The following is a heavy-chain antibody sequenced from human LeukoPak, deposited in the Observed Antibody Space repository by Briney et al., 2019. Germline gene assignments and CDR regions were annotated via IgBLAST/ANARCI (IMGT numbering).Heavy chain of an antibody. V-gene: IGHV4-59*01. CDR2: VHDSGST. CDR3: ARDLIILLGAYYYGMDV. CDR1: GGSISTDY. Sequence: SETLSLTCTVSGGSISTDYWSWIRQPPGKGLEWIGYVHDSGSTNYSPSLKSRVTMSVDASKNQVSLKLSSVTAADTAVYYCARDLIILLGAYYYGMDVWGQGTTVTVSS. J-gene: IGHJ6*02. D-gene: IGHD2-8*02.